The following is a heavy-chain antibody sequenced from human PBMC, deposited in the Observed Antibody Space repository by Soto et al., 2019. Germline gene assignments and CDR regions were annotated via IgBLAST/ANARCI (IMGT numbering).Heavy chain of an antibody. CDR2: ISAYNGNT. Sequence: ASVKVSCKASGYTFTSYGISWVRQAPGQGLEWMGWISAYNGNTNYAQKLQGRVTMTTDTSTSTAYMELRSLRSDDTAVYYCARDPGYCGGDCYSDYWGQGTLVTVSS. CDR3: ARDPGYCGGDCYSDY. V-gene: IGHV1-18*04. D-gene: IGHD2-21*02. CDR1: GYTFTSYG. J-gene: IGHJ4*02.